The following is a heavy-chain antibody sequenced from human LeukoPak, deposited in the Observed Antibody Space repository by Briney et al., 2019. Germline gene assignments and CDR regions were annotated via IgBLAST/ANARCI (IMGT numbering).Heavy chain of an antibody. D-gene: IGHD2-15*01. CDR2: INPNSGGT. CDR3: ARGYCSGGSCQMSHFDN. V-gene: IGHV1-2*02. CDR1: GYTFTGYY. Sequence: VASVKVSCKASGYTFTGYYMHWVRQAPGQGLEWMGRINPNSGGTNYAQKFQGRVTMTRDTSISTAYMELSRLRSDDTAVYYCARGYCSGGSCQMSHFDNWGQGTLVTVSS. J-gene: IGHJ4*02.